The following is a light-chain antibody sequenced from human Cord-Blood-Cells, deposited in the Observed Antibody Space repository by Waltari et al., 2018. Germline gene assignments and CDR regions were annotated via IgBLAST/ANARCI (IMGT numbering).Light chain of an antibody. CDR1: QGISSA. Sequence: AIQLTQSPSSLSASVGDRVTITCRASQGISSALAWYQQKPGKAPKLLIYDASSLESGVASRVSGSGSGTDFTLTISSLQPEDFATYYCQQFNSYPLTVGGGTKVEIK. V-gene: IGKV1-13*02. CDR2: DAS. J-gene: IGKJ4*01. CDR3: QQFNSYPLT.